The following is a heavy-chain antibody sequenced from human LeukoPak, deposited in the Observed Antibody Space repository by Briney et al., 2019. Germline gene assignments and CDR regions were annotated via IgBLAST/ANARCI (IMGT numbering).Heavy chain of an antibody. CDR2: MNPNSGNT. V-gene: IGHV1-18*01. J-gene: IGHJ4*02. CDR1: GYTFTSYD. CDR3: ARENYYGSGSTHGDFDY. D-gene: IGHD3-10*01. Sequence: ASVKVSCKASGYTFTSYDINWVRQATGQGLEWMGWMNPNSGNTNYAQKLQGRVTMTTDTSTSTAYMELRSLRSDDTAVYYCARENYYGSGSTHGDFDYWGQGTLVTVSS.